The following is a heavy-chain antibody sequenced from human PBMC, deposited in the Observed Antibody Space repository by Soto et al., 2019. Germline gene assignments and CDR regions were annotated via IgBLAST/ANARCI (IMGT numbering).Heavy chain of an antibody. CDR3: VRLIGNSWLDS. Sequence: QTLSLTCVISGDSVSIYSGALNWIRQSPSRGLEWLGRTYYRSKWYYDYAESVKSRIIISVDTSKNQFSLQLNSVTPEDAAVYYCVRLIGNSWLDSWGQGTLVTVSS. D-gene: IGHD2-8*01. CDR2: TYYRSKWYY. CDR1: GDSVSIYSGA. J-gene: IGHJ5*01. V-gene: IGHV6-1*01.